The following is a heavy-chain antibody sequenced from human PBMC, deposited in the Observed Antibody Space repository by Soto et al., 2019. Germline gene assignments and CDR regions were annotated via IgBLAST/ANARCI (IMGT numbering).Heavy chain of an antibody. CDR3: ARGVYGSGNYYTGPSAFDI. CDR2: INPNSGGT. V-gene: IGHV1-2*04. CDR1: GYTFTGYY. J-gene: IGHJ3*02. D-gene: IGHD3-10*01. Sequence: ASVKVSCKASGYTFTGYYMHWVRQAPGQGLEWMGWINPNSGGTNYAQKFQGWVTMTRDTSISTAYMELSRLRSDDTAVYYCARGVYGSGNYYTGPSAFDIWGQGTMVTVSS.